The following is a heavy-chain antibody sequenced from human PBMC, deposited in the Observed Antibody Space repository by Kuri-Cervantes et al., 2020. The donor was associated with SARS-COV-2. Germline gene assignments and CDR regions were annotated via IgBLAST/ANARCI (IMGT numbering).Heavy chain of an antibody. J-gene: IGHJ5*01. CDR2: TYYRSKWYN. D-gene: IGHD1-26*01. CDR1: GDSVSSNSAA. V-gene: IGHV6-1*01. Sequence: LRLSCAISGDSVSSNSAAWNWIGQSPSRGLEWLGRTYYRSKWYNDYAVSVKSRITINPDTSKNQFSLQLNSVTPEDTAVYYCARGRSRSYLGSWGQGTLVTVSS. CDR3: ARGRSRSYLGS.